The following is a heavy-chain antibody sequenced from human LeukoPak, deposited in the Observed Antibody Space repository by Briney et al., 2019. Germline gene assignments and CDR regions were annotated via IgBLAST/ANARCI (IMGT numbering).Heavy chain of an antibody. CDR2: ISAYNGNT. CDR1: GYTFTSYA. V-gene: IGHV1-18*01. CDR3: ARDFISYCGGDCYYLY. Sequence: ASVKVSCKASGYTFTSYAMHWVRQAPGQRLEWMGWISAYNGNTNYAQKLQGRVTMTTDTSTSTAYMELRSLRSDDTAVYYCARDFISYCGGDCYYLYWGQGTLVTVSS. J-gene: IGHJ4*02. D-gene: IGHD2-21*01.